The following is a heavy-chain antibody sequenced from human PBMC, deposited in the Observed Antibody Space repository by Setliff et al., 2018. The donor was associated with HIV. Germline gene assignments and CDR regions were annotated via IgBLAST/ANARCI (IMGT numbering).Heavy chain of an antibody. Sequence: SETLSLTCVVSGYSISSNDWWGWIRQSPGKGLEWIGYIYYSGSIYYNPSLNSRASISVDTSNSQVSLRLTSVTAADTAVYYCAREIPFRGNANMWDYYAMDVWGQGITVTVSS. V-gene: IGHV4-28*03. CDR3: AREIPFRGNANMWDYYAMDV. CDR1: GYSISSNDW. D-gene: IGHD3-16*01. CDR2: IYYSGSI. J-gene: IGHJ6*02.